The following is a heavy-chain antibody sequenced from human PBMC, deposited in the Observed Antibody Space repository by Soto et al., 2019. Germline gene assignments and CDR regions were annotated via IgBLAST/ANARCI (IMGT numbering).Heavy chain of an antibody. D-gene: IGHD4-17*01. Sequence: ASVKVSCKVSGYTLTELSMHWVRQAPGKGLEWMGGFDPEDGETIYAQKFQGRVTMTEDTSTDTAYMELSSLRSEDTAVYYCATTVPPFTVTTVYYYYGMDVWGQGTTVTGSS. V-gene: IGHV1-24*01. CDR2: FDPEDGET. CDR1: GYTLTELS. CDR3: ATTVPPFTVTTVYYYYGMDV. J-gene: IGHJ6*02.